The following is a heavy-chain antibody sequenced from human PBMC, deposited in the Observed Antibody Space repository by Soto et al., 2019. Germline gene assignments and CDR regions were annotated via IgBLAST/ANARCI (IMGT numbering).Heavy chain of an antibody. D-gene: IGHD3-9*01. V-gene: IGHV1-58*01. CDR2: IVVGSGNT. J-gene: IGHJ6*02. CDR1: GFTFTSSA. CDR3: AADRAFRYPHHLFMDV. Sequence: GASVKVSCKASGFTFTSSAVQWVRQARGQRLEWIGWIVVGSGNTNYAQKFQERVTITRDMSTSTAYMELSSLRSEDTAVYYCAADRAFRYPHHLFMDVWGQGTTVTVSS.